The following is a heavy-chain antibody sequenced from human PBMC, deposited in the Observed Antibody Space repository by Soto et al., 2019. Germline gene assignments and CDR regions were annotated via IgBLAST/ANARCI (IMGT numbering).Heavy chain of an antibody. V-gene: IGHV4-59*01. Sequence: SETLSLTCTVSGGSISSYYWSWIRQPPGKGLEWIGYIYYSGSTNYNPSLKSRVTISVDTSKNQFSLKLSSVTAADTAVYYCARDSRIVATPAMGSVGFDPWGQGTLVTVSS. CDR2: IYYSGST. CDR1: GGSISSYY. CDR3: ARDSRIVATPAMGSVGFDP. J-gene: IGHJ5*02. D-gene: IGHD2-2*01.